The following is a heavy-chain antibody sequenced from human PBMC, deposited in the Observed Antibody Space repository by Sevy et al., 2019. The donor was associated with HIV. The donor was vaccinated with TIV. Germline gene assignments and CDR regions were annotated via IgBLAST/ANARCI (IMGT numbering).Heavy chain of an antibody. CDR2: IYYSGST. CDR1: GGSISSYY. D-gene: IGHD1-1*01. V-gene: IGHV4-59*01. CDR3: ARTRPLIRYNWNDGWFDP. Sequence: SETLSLTCTVSGGSISSYYWSWIRQPPGKGLEWIGYIYYSGSTNYNPSLKSRVTISVDTSKNQFSLKLSSVTAADTAVYYCARTRPLIRYNWNDGWFDPWGQGTLVTVSS. J-gene: IGHJ5*02.